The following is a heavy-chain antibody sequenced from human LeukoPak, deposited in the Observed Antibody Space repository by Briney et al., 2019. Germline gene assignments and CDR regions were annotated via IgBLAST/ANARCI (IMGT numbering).Heavy chain of an antibody. CDR1: GFTFSSYG. CDR3: ARVWGIAAAGKYYFDY. CDR2: ISSSSSYI. J-gene: IGHJ4*02. Sequence: GGSLRLSCAASGFTFSSYGMNWVRQAPGKGLEWVSSISSSSSYIYYADSVKGRFTISRDNAKNSLYLQMNSLRAEDTAVYYCARVWGIAAAGKYYFDYWGQGTLVTVSS. D-gene: IGHD6-13*01. V-gene: IGHV3-21*01.